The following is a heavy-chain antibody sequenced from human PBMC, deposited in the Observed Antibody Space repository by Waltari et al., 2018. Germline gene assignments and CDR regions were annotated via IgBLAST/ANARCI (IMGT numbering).Heavy chain of an antibody. CDR3: ARRKGVGRHSGSYVY. CDR2: INHSGST. J-gene: IGHJ4*02. Sequence: QVQLQQWGAGLLKPSETLSLTCAVYGGSFSGYYWSWFRQPQGKGLEWIGEINHSGSTNYNPSLKSRVTISVDTSKNQFSLKLSSVTAADTAVYYCARRKGVGRHSGSYVYWGQGTLVTVSS. CDR1: GGSFSGYY. D-gene: IGHD1-26*01. V-gene: IGHV4-34*01.